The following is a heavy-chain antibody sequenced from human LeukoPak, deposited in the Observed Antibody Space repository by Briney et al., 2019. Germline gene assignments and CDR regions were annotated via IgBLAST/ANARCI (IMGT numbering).Heavy chain of an antibody. D-gene: IGHD6-13*01. CDR1: GYTFTSHA. V-gene: IGHV1-3*01. J-gene: IGHJ4*02. CDR2: INAGNGNT. CDR3: ARAPRYSSSAVDY. Sequence: ASVKVSCKASGYTFTSHAMHWVRQAPGQRLEWMGWINAGNGNTKYSQKFQGRVTITRDTSASTAYMELSSLRSEDTAVYYCARAPRYSSSAVDYWGQGTLVTVSS.